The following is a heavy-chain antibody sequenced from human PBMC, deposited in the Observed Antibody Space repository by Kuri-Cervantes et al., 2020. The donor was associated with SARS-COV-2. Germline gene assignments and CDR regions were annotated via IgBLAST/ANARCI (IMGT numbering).Heavy chain of an antibody. CDR3: ARGGWSGPPYNWFDP. D-gene: IGHD3-3*01. Sequence: SVKVSCKASGYTFTSYGISWVRQAPGQGLEWMGGIIPIFGTANYAQKFQGRVTITADESTSTAYMELSSLRSEDTAVYYCARGGWSGPPYNWFDPWGQGTLVTVSS. CDR1: GYTFTSYG. J-gene: IGHJ5*02. V-gene: IGHV1-69*13. CDR2: IIPIFGTA.